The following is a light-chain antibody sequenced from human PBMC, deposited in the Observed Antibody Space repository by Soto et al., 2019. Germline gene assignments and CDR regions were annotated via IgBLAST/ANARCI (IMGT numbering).Light chain of an antibody. V-gene: IGKV3-11*01. CDR3: QQRGNWPLT. Sequence: EIVLTQSPATLSVSPGERATLSCRASQSVSSFLAWYKRKPGQAPRLLIYDASNRATGIPARFSGSGSGTEFTLTISSLEPEDFAVYYCQQRGNWPLTFGGGTKVDIK. J-gene: IGKJ4*01. CDR2: DAS. CDR1: QSVSSF.